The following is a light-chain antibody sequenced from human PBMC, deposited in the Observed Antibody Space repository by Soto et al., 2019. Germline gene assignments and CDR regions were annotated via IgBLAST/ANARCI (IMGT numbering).Light chain of an antibody. V-gene: IGKV1-39*01. CDR1: QSIRSY. CDR3: QQSYSTTWT. J-gene: IGKJ1*01. CDR2: AAS. Sequence: IQMTQSPSSLSASIGDRVTITCRESQSIRSYLNWYQQKQGKAPKLXIYAASSLQSGVPSRFSGSGSETDFTLTISSLQPEDFATDACQQSYSTTWTFGQGTKVDIK.